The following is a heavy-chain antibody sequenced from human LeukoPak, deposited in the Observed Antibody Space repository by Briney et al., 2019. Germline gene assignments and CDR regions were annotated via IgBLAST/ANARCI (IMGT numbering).Heavy chain of an antibody. CDR1: GLTVSSNY. D-gene: IGHD3-3*01. CDR3: AKAPLELSLTNDY. CDR2: IYSGGST. V-gene: IGHV3-53*05. Sequence: GGSLRLSCAASGLTVSSNYMSWVRQAPGKGLGWVSVIYSGGSTYYADSVKGRFTISRDNSKNTLYLQMNSLRAEDTAVYYCAKAPLELSLTNDYWGQGTLVTVSS. J-gene: IGHJ4*02.